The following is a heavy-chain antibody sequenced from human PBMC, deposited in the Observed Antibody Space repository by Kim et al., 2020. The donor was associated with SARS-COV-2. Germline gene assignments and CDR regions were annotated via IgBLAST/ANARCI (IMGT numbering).Heavy chain of an antibody. CDR3: ASPGDYYDSIYYYYGMDV. D-gene: IGHD3-22*01. V-gene: IGHV1-46*01. J-gene: IGHJ6*02. CDR1: GYTFTSYY. Sequence: ASVKVSCKASGYTFTSYYMHWVRQAPGQGLEWMGIINPSGGSTSYAQKFQGRVTMTRDTSTSTVYMELSSLRSEDTAVYYCASPGDYYDSIYYYYGMDVWGQGTTVTVSS. CDR2: INPSGGST.